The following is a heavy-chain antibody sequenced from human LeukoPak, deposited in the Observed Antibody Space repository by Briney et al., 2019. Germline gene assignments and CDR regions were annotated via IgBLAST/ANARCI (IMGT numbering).Heavy chain of an antibody. CDR2: IYTGGST. D-gene: IGHD3-10*01. CDR3: TRAVRGVIISAVYFDS. CDR1: GFTVSSNY. V-gene: IGHV3-66*01. J-gene: IGHJ4*02. Sequence: GGSLRLSCAASGFTVSSNYMSWVRQAPGQGLEWVSIIYTGGSTYYADSVKGRFTISRDNSENTLYLQMNSLRAEDTAVYYCTRAVRGVIISAVYFDSWGQGTLVTVSP.